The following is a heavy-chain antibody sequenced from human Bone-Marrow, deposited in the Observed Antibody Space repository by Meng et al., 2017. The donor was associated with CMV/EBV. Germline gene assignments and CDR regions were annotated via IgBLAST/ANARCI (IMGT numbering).Heavy chain of an antibody. CDR2: INFDGTDK. V-gene: IGHV3-30*02. Sequence: GESLKISCAASGFIFTNFGMHWVRQAPGKGLEWVAFINFDGTDKKYADSVKGRFTVARDNSKNALYLQMTGLRGDDTAVYFCGGEYRGYSGYVSLALWGQGTLVTVSS. CDR3: GGEYRGYSGYVSLAL. J-gene: IGHJ4*02. CDR1: GFIFTNFG. D-gene: IGHD5-12*01.